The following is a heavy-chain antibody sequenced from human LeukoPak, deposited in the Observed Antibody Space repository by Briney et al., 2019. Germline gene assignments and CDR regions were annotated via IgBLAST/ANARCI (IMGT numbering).Heavy chain of an antibody. CDR1: GFTFSSYA. CDR2: ISGSGGST. Sequence: GGSLRLSCAASGFTFSSYAMSWVRQAPGKRLEWVSAISGSGGSTYYADSVKGRFTISRDNSKNTLYLQMNSLSAEDTAVYYCAKGQLQDYYDSSGYLYWGQGTLVTVSS. J-gene: IGHJ4*02. CDR3: AKGQLQDYYDSSGYLY. D-gene: IGHD3-22*01. V-gene: IGHV3-23*01.